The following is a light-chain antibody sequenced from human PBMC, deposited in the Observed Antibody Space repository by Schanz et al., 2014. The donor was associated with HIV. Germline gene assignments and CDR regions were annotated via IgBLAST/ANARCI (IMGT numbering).Light chain of an antibody. CDR2: AAS. CDR1: QSITRS. CDR3: QQSYSIPYT. Sequence: DIQMTQSPSTLSASVGDRVAITCRASQSITRSLAWYQQKPGKVPKLLIFAASSLQSGVPSRFSGSGSGTDFTLTISSLQPEDFATYYCQQSYSIPYTFGRGTKLDLK. V-gene: IGKV1-39*01. J-gene: IGKJ2*01.